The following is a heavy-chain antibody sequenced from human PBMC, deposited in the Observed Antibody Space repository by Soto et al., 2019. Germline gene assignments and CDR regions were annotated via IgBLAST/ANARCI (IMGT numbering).Heavy chain of an antibody. V-gene: IGHV4-34*01. J-gene: IGHJ5*02. CDR1: GGSFSGYY. CDR2: INHSGST. D-gene: IGHD6-13*01. CDR3: ARLAAAGNNWFDP. Sequence: SETLSLTCAVYGGSFSGYYWSWIRQHPGKGLEWIGEINHSGSTNYNPSLKSRVTISVDTSKNQFSLKLSSVTAADTAVYYCARLAAAGNNWFDPWGQGTLVTVSS.